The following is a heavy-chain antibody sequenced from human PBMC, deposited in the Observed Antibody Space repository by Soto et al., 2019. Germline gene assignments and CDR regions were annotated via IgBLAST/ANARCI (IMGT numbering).Heavy chain of an antibody. CDR2: INAGNGDT. V-gene: IGHV1-3*01. CDR3: VRDWTHYDSSGPGDY. Sequence: ASVKVSCKASGYTFTSYPMHWVRQAPGQGLEWMGWINAGNGDTKYSQKFQGRVTITRDTSAITAYMEQSSLRSEDTAVYYCVRDWTHYDSSGPGDYWGQGTLVTVSS. D-gene: IGHD3-22*01. CDR1: GYTFTSYP. J-gene: IGHJ4*02.